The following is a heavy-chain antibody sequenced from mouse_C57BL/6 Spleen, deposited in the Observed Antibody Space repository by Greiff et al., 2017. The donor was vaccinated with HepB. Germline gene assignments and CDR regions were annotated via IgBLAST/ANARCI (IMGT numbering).Heavy chain of an antibody. CDR1: GYTFTDYN. Sequence: EVQVVESGPELVKPGASVKMSCKASGYTFTDYNMHWVKQSHGKSLEWIGYINPNNGGTSYNQKFKGKATLTVNKSSSTAYMELRSLTSEDSAVYYCARADYSNLYYAMDYWGQGTSVTVSS. D-gene: IGHD2-5*01. J-gene: IGHJ4*01. V-gene: IGHV1-22*01. CDR2: INPNNGGT. CDR3: ARADYSNLYYAMDY.